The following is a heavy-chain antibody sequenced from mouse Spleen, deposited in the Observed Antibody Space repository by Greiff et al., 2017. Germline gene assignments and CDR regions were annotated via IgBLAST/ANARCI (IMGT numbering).Heavy chain of an antibody. J-gene: IGHJ2*01. CDR1: GYTFTDYE. CDR2: IDPETGGT. V-gene: IGHV1-15*01. Sequence: VQLQESGAELVRPGASVTLSCKASGYTFTDYEMHWVKQTPVHGLEWIGAIDPETGGTAYNQKFKGKAILTTDKSSSTAYMELRSLTSEDSAVYYCTRDGNYWGQGTTLTVSS. D-gene: IGHD2-1*01. CDR3: TRDGNY.